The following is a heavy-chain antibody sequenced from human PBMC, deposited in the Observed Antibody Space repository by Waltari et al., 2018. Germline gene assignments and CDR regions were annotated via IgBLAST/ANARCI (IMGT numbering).Heavy chain of an antibody. D-gene: IGHD7-27*01. J-gene: IGHJ4*02. Sequence: QVQLQESGPGLVKPSQTLSLTCTVSGDSITSNSFYWYWVRQPAGNGLEWIGRFYSSQYIHYNPSLKRRVTISFDTSKKHFFLKLTSVTAADTAFYYCAREVTKVELGRRLPHFFDSWGQGTLVTVSS. V-gene: IGHV4-61*02. CDR2: FYSSQYI. CDR1: GDSITSNSFY. CDR3: AREVTKVELGRRLPHFFDS.